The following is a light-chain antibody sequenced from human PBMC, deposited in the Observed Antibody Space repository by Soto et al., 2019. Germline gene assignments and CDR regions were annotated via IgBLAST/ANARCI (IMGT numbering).Light chain of an antibody. CDR3: QQYYDPPLT. CDR1: QSVFYSSNSKNY. Sequence: DIVMTQSPDSLALSLGERATINCKSSQSVFYSSNSKNYLAWYQQKPGQPPNLLIYWASTRESGVPDRFSGSGSGTDFTLTISSLQAEDVAVYYCQQYYDPPLTLGGGTKVEIK. J-gene: IGKJ4*01. CDR2: WAS. V-gene: IGKV4-1*01.